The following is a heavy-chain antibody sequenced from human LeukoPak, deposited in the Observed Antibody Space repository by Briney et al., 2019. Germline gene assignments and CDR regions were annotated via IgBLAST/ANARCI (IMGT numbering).Heavy chain of an antibody. CDR1: GYTFTSYY. D-gene: IGHD6-19*01. V-gene: IGHV1-46*01. CDR3: ARDRGARIAVAGTFDY. CDR2: INPSGGST. Sequence: ASVKVSCKASGYTFTSYYMHWVRQAPGQGLEWMGIINPSGGSTSYAQKFQGRVTMTRDMSASTVYMELSSLRSEDTAVYYCARDRGARIAVAGTFDYWGQGTLVTVSS. J-gene: IGHJ4*02.